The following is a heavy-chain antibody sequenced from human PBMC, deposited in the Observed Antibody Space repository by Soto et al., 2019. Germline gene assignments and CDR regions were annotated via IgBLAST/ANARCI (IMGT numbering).Heavy chain of an antibody. V-gene: IGHV3-66*01. Sequence: PGGSLRLSCAASGFTVSSNYMSWVRQAPGKGLEWVSVIYSGGSTYYADSVKGRFTISRDNSKNTLYLQMNSLRAEDTAVYYCARVRRDFWSGSHYYYMDVWGKGTTVTVSS. J-gene: IGHJ6*03. CDR3: ARVRRDFWSGSHYYYMDV. CDR2: IYSGGST. CDR1: GFTVSSNY. D-gene: IGHD3-3*01.